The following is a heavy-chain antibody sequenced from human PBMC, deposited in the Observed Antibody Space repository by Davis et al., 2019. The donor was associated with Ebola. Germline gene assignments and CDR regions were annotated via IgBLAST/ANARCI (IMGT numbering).Heavy chain of an antibody. V-gene: IGHV1-2*04. D-gene: IGHD6-6*01. J-gene: IGHJ6*02. CDR3: AREAARLHYYYYYGMDV. CDR2: INPNSGGT. CDR1: GYTFTGYY. Sequence: ASVKVSCKASGYTFTGYYMHWVRQAPGQGLEWMGWINPNSGGTNYAQKFQGWVTMTRDTSISTAYMELSRLRSDDTAVYYCAREAARLHYYYYYGMDVWGQGTTVTVSS.